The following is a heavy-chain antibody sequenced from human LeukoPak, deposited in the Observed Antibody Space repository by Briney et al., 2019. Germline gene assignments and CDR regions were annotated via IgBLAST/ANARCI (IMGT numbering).Heavy chain of an antibody. CDR3: AKDLRYDILTGYCEH. J-gene: IGHJ1*01. CDR1: GFTFSSYA. V-gene: IGHV3-23*01. D-gene: IGHD3-9*01. CDR2: ISGSGGST. Sequence: GGSLRLSCAASGFTFSSYAMSWVRQAPGKGLEWVSAISGSGGSTYYADSVKGRFTISRDNSKNTLYLQMNSLRAEDTAVYYCAKDLRYDILTGYCEHWGQGTLVTVSS.